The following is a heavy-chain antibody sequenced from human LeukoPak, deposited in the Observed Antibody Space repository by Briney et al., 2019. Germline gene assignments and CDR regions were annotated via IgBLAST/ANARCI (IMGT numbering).Heavy chain of an antibody. Sequence: PGGSLRLSCTASGFTFGDYLMSLFRQAPGKGLEWIGFISGGTTEYAASVKGRFTISRYDSTSIAYLQMNSLTTEDTAVYYCSRGSGWLSVYWGQGTLVTVSS. V-gene: IGHV3-49*03. J-gene: IGHJ4*02. D-gene: IGHD6-19*01. CDR3: SRGSGWLSVY. CDR1: GFTFGDYL. CDR2: ISGGTT.